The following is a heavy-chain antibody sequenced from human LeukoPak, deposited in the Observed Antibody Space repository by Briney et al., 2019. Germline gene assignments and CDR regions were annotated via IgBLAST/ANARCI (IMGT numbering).Heavy chain of an antibody. CDR3: ARIRRSSRGNWFDP. Sequence: GESLKISCKGSGYSLTSYWIGWVRQMPGKGREWMGIIYPGDSDTRYSPSFQGQVTISADKSISTDYLQWSSLKASETAMYYCARIRRSSRGNWFDPWGQGTLVTVSS. V-gene: IGHV5-51*01. CDR1: GYSLTSYW. CDR2: IYPGDSDT. D-gene: IGHD5-12*01. J-gene: IGHJ5*02.